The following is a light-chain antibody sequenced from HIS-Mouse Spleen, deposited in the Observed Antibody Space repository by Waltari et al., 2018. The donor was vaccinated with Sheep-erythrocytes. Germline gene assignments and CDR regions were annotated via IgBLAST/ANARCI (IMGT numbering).Light chain of an antibody. CDR1: QGISSC. Sequence: DIQMTQSPSSVSASVGDRVTITCRASQGISSCLGSYQQKQGKAPKPMIYAASSLQSGVPSRFSGSGSGTDFTLTISSLQPEDFATYYCQQANSFPPTFGQGTKVEIK. CDR2: AAS. J-gene: IGKJ1*01. CDR3: QQANSFPPT. V-gene: IGKV1-12*01.